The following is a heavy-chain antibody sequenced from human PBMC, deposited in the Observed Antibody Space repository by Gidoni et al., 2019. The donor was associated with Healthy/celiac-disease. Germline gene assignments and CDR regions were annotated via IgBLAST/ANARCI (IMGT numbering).Heavy chain of an antibody. V-gene: IGHV4-39*02. CDR3: AREGIRNWSGYPIHYYYYGMDV. J-gene: IGHJ6*02. CDR1: GGSISSSSYY. CDR2: IYYSGST. Sequence: QLQLQESGPGLVKPSETLSLTCTVSGGSISSSSYYWGWIRQPPGKGLEWIGSIYYSGSTYYNPSLKSRVTISVDTSKNQFSLKLSSVTAADTAVYYCAREGIRNWSGYPIHYYYYGMDVWGQGTTVTVSS. D-gene: IGHD3-3*01.